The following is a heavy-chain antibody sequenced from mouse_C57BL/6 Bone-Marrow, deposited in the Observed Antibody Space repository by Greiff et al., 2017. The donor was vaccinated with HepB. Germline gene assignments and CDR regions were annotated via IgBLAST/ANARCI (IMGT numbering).Heavy chain of an antibody. CDR1: GYSFTGYY. CDR3: ARWDWFAY. D-gene: IGHD4-1*01. J-gene: IGHJ3*01. CDR2: INPSTGGT. Sequence: LVKPGASVKISCKASGYSFTGYYMNWVKQSPEKSLEWIGEINPSTGGTTYNQKFKAKATLTVDKSSSTAYMQLKSLTSEDSAVYYCARWDWFAYWGQGTLVTVSA. V-gene: IGHV1-42*01.